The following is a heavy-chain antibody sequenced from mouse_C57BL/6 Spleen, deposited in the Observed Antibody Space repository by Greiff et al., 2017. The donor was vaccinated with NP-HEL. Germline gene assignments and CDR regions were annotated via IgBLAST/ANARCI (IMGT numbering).Heavy chain of an antibody. Sequence: EVHLVESGGDLVKPGGSLKLSCAASGFTFSSYGMSWVRQTPDKRLEWVATISSGGSYTYYPDSVKGRFTISRDNAKNTLYLQMSSLKSEDTAMYYCARRGYDYWYFDVWGTGTTVTVSS. CDR1: GFTFSSYG. CDR3: ARRGYDYWYFDV. D-gene: IGHD2-3*01. V-gene: IGHV5-6*01. CDR2: ISSGGSYT. J-gene: IGHJ1*03.